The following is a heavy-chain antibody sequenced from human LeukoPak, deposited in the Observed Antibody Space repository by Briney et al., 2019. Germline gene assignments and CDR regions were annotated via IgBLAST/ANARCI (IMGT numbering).Heavy chain of an antibody. Sequence: GGSLRLSCVASRFSLSGYAMSWVRQAPGKGPEWVSGILTSGTTYYSDSVKGRFTISRDSSKNTLYLQMNSLRSEDTAIYSCAKDLTYNDGRWEFVPWGQGTLVTVSS. V-gene: IGHV3-23*05. J-gene: IGHJ5*02. D-gene: IGHD3-9*01. CDR3: AKDLTYNDGRWEFVP. CDR1: RFSLSGYA. CDR2: ILTSGTT.